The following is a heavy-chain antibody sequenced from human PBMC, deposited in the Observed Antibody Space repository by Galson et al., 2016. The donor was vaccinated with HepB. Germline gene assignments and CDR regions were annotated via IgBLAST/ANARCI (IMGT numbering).Heavy chain of an antibody. J-gene: IGHJ4*01. Sequence: SLRLSCAVSGFMISNNWMTWVRQSPDKGLEWVANIKPDGSEKYYVDSVKGRFTISRDNAKNSLYLQLNSLRADDTALYFCVRMGHCPAYGVCFNNYFHWWGHGTLVTVS. V-gene: IGHV3-7*03. CDR2: IKPDGSEK. D-gene: IGHD2-8*01. CDR1: GFMISNNW. CDR3: VRMGHCPAYGVCFNNYFHW.